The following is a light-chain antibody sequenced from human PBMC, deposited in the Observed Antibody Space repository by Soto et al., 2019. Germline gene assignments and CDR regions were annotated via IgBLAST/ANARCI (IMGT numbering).Light chain of an antibody. CDR2: GAS. J-gene: IGKJ3*01. V-gene: IGKV3-20*01. CDR1: QSLGSAY. Sequence: EIVLTQSPGTLSSSPGERGTLSCRANQSLGSAYLAWYQQKPGQAPRLLIHGASSRAAAIPDRFSGSGSGTDFTLTISNLEPEDFAVYYCQQYAASPFTFGPGTKVDAK. CDR3: QQYAASPFT.